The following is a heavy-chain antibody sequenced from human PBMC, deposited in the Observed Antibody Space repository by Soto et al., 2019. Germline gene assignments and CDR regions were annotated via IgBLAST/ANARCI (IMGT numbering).Heavy chain of an antibody. Sequence: EVQLLESGGKLVQPGGSLTLSCAASGFTFSTYAMAWVRQAPGKGLEWVSGVSASGLNTDYADPVKGRFYISRDNSKNTVSLHMNRLRAEHTALSYCAKDRPRRTCGYFFEYWGQGTPVAVTT. J-gene: IGHJ4*02. CDR3: AKDRPRRTCGYFFEY. V-gene: IGHV3-23*01. D-gene: IGHD5-12*01. CDR2: VSASGLNT. CDR1: GFTFSTYA.